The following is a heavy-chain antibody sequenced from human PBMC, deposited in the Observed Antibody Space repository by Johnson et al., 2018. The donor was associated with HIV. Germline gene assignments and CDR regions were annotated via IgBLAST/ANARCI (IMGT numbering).Heavy chain of an antibody. Sequence: VQLVESGGGLVQPGGSLRLSCAASGFTFSSYAMSWVRQAPGKGLEWVSAISGSGGSTYYADSVKGLSTISRDNSNNTLYQHMNSLRPDDTGVYYCAKDKFMFLDNPVDAFDVWGQGTMVTFSS. D-gene: IGHD3/OR15-3a*01. V-gene: IGHV3-23*04. CDR1: GFTFSSYA. J-gene: IGHJ3*01. CDR2: ISGSGGST. CDR3: AKDKFMFLDNPVDAFDV.